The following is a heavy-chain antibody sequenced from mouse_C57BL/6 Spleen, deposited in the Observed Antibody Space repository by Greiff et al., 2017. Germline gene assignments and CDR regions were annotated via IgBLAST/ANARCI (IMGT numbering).Heavy chain of an antibody. Sequence: QVQLKESGAELVKPGASVKISCKASGYAFSSYWMNWVKQRPGKGLEWIGQIYPGDGDTNYNGKFKGKATLTADKSSSTAYMQLSSLTSEDSAVYFCARGYYGSSEYYYAMDYWGQGTSVTVSS. D-gene: IGHD1-1*01. CDR1: GYAFSSYW. J-gene: IGHJ4*01. CDR3: ARGYYGSSEYYYAMDY. CDR2: IYPGDGDT. V-gene: IGHV1-80*01.